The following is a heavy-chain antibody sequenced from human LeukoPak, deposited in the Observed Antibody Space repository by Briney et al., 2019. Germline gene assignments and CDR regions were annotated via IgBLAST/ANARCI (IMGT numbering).Heavy chain of an antibody. V-gene: IGHV1-8*01. J-gene: IGHJ5*02. CDR3: ARGIPAATTPFDP. CDR2: MNPNSGNT. CDR1: GYTFTSYD. Sequence: RASVKVSCKASGYTFTSYDINWVRQATGQGLEGMGWMNPNSGNTGYAQKFQGRVTMTRNTSISTAYMELSSLRSEDTAVYYCARGIPAATTPFDPWGQGTLVTVSS. D-gene: IGHD2-2*01.